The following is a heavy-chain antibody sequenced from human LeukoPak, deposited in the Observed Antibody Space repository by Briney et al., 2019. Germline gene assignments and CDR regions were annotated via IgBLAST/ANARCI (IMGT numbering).Heavy chain of an antibody. CDR3: AKESSSSGWYRFDY. CDR1: GFTFSSYA. V-gene: IGHV3-23*01. CDR2: ISGSGGST. J-gene: IGHJ4*02. D-gene: IGHD6-19*01. Sequence: GGSLRLSCAASGFTFSSYAMSWVRQAPGKGLEWVSTISGSGGSTYYADSVKGRFTISRDNSKNTVYLQMNSLRAEDTALYYCAKESSSSGWYRFDYWGQGTLVTASS.